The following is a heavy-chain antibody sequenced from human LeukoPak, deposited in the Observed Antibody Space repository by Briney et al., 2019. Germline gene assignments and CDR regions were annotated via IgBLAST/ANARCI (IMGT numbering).Heavy chain of an antibody. J-gene: IGHJ4*02. V-gene: IGHV3-21*04. D-gene: IGHD6-6*01. CDR2: ISSSSSYI. CDR1: GFTFSSYS. Sequence: GGSLRLSCVASGFTFSSYSMNWVRQAPGKGLEWVSSISSSSSYIYYADSVKGRFTISRDKAKNSMYLQMNSLRAEDTAVYYCAREGSMTARPFVSIDYWGQGTLVTVSS. CDR3: AREGSMTARPFVSIDY.